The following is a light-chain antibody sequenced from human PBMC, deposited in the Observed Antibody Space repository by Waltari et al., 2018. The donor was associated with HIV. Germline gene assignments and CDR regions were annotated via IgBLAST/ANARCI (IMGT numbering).Light chain of an antibody. Sequence: QAVATQEPSPTVSPGGTVPPTWGSSTGAVTSGHHPYWFQQKSGQAPRTLIYDTNNKPSSTPARFSGSLLGGKAALTLSGAQPEDEADYFCLLSYAGARPVVFGGGTKLTVL. CDR1: TGAVTSGHH. V-gene: IGLV7-46*01. J-gene: IGLJ2*01. CDR2: DTN. CDR3: LLSYAGARPVV.